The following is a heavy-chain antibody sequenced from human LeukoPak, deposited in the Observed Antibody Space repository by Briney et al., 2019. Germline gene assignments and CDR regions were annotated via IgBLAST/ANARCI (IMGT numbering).Heavy chain of an antibody. CDR3: ARNLGYSSGWYDY. Sequence: PGGSLRLSCAASGFTFSSYAMSWVRQAPGKGLEWVSAISGSGGSTYYADSVKGRFTISRDNSKNTLYLQMNSLRAEDTAVYYCARNLGYSSGWYDYWGQGTLVTVSS. CDR1: GFTFSSYA. CDR2: ISGSGGST. V-gene: IGHV3-23*01. J-gene: IGHJ4*02. D-gene: IGHD6-19*01.